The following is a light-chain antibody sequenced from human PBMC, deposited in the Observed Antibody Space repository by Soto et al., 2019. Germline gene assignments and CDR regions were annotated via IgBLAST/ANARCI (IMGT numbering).Light chain of an antibody. CDR2: EVT. CDR1: SSDVGGYNH. Sequence: QSVLTQPASVSGSPGQSITISCTGTSSDVGGYNHVSWFQQHPGKAPKLMIYEVTNRPSGVSNRFSGTNAGNTASLSISGLQAEEEADYCCSSDTSITTWVFGGGTKVTVL. J-gene: IGLJ3*02. CDR3: SSDTSITTWV. V-gene: IGLV2-14*01.